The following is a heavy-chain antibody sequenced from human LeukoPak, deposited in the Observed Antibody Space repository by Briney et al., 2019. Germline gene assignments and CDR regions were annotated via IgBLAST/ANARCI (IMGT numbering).Heavy chain of an antibody. CDR2: IHHSGST. Sequence: SETLSLTCAVSGGSISSRNWWSWVRQPPGKGLEWIAEIHHSGSTNYNPSLKSRVTISVDKSKNQFSLKLSSVTAADTAVYYCARETSQKGAHYMDVWGKGTTVTISS. J-gene: IGHJ6*03. CDR3: ARETSQKGAHYMDV. V-gene: IGHV4-4*02. CDR1: GGSISSRNW. D-gene: IGHD3-16*01.